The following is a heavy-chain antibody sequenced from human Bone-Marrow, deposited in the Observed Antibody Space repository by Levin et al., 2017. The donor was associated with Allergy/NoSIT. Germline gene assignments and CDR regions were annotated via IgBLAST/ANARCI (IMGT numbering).Heavy chain of an antibody. J-gene: IGHJ4*02. CDR1: GFTFRSYP. D-gene: IGHD2-8*01. Sequence: GSLRLSCAASGFTFRSYPMTWVRQAPGKGLEWVSVVSANTGATHYADSVKGRFTISRDNSKNTVYLQMDSLRAEDTAIYYCSKDCTDGTCYAALDYWGQGTLVTVSS. CDR2: VSANTGAT. CDR3: SKDCTDGTCYAALDY. V-gene: IGHV3-23*01.